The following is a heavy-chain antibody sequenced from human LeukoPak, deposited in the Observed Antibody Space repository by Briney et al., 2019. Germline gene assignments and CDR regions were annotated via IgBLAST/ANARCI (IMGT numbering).Heavy chain of an antibody. Sequence: GGSLRLSCAASGFTFSSYSMNWVRQAPGKGLEWVSYISGSSRTMYYADSVKGRFTISRDNAKNSLYLQLNSLRVEDTAVYYCARDWYSDYDPDYWGQGALVTVSS. J-gene: IGHJ4*02. CDR3: ARDWYSDYDPDY. CDR1: GFTFSSYS. V-gene: IGHV3-48*01. D-gene: IGHD4-11*01. CDR2: ISGSSRTM.